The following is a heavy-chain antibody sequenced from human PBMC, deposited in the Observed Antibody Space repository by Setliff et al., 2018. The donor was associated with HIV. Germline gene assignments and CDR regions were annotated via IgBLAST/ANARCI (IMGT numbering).Heavy chain of an antibody. CDR3: ARAPRLTMIRGVFDY. CDR1: GGTFNTYT. D-gene: IGHD3-10*01. CDR2: IIPFTGTT. V-gene: IGHV1-69*16. Sequence: ASVKVSCKASGGTFNTYTITWVRQVPGRGLEWMGGIIPFTGTTNYAQKFQGRVTITTDESRSIVYMEVSSLRSEDTAVYYCARAPRLTMIRGVFDYWGQGTLVTVSS. J-gene: IGHJ4*02.